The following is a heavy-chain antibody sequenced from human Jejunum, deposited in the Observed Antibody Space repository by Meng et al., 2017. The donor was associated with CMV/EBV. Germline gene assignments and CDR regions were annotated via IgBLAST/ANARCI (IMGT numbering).Heavy chain of an antibody. CDR1: GFPFISPA. J-gene: IGHJ4*02. CDR3: AKESDFWSGYGYFDY. D-gene: IGHD3-3*01. Sequence: GFPFISPAMSWVRQAPGKGLEWVSGISGTFDSTYYADSVKGRFTISRDNSKNTLYLQMNSLRAEDTAVYYCAKESDFWSGYGYFDYWGQGSLVTVSS. CDR2: ISGTFDST. V-gene: IGHV3-23*01.